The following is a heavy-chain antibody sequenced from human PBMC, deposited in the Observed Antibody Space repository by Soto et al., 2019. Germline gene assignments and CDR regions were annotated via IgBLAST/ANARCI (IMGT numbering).Heavy chain of an antibody. CDR2: MNPNSGKT. D-gene: IGHD3-10*01. V-gene: IGHV1-8*01. CDR1: GYTFTSYD. J-gene: IGHJ6*03. Sequence: QVQLVQSGAEVKKPGASVKVSCKASGYTFTSYDINWVRQATGQGLECMGWMNPNSGKTGYAQKFQCRGTMTRNTSISTDYMELSSLRSDDTAVYYCARESYGSGSYYSFQLLPKEDYYYYYMDVWGKGTTVTASS. CDR3: ARESYGSGSYYSFQLLPKEDYYYYYMDV.